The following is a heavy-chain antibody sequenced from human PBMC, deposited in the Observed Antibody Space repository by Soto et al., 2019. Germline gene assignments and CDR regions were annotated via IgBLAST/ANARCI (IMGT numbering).Heavy chain of an antibody. V-gene: IGHV3-30*18. CDR3: AKLVDKSLDDY. CDR1: GFTFSTSD. D-gene: IGHD3-16*01. Sequence: GGSLRLSCVASGFTFSTSDMHWVRQAPGQGLEWVAVVSYDERNIYYADSVKGRFSVSRGNSKNTLFLHMNSLRAEDTAVYFCAKLVDKSLDDYWGQGALVTVSS. CDR2: VSYDERNI. J-gene: IGHJ4*02.